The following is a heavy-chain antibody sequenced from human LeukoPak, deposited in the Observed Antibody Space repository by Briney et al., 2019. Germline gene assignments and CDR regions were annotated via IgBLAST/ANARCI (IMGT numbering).Heavy chain of an antibody. CDR2: FDPEDGET. Sequence: ASVKVSCKVSGYTLTELSMHWVRQAPGKGLEWMGGFDPEDGETIYAQKFQGRVTITTDESTSTAYMELSSLRSEDTAVYYCASDFRFGGTFDYWGQGTLVTVSS. D-gene: IGHD3-10*01. J-gene: IGHJ4*02. V-gene: IGHV1-24*01. CDR3: ASDFRFGGTFDY. CDR1: GYTLTELS.